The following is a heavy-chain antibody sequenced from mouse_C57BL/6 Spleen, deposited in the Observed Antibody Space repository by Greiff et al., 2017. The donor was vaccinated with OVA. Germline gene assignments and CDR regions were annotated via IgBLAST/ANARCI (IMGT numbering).Heavy chain of an antibody. CDR1: GFTFSDYY. J-gene: IGHJ2*01. V-gene: IGHV5-16*01. D-gene: IGHD3-3*01. CDR2: INYDGSST. Sequence: EVKVVESAGGLVQPGSSMKLSCTASGFTFSDYYMAWVRQVPEKGLEWVANINYDGSSTYYLDSLKSRFIISRDNAKNILYLQMSSLKSEDTATYYCARDGAGPLDYWGQGTTLTVSS. CDR3: ARDGAGPLDY.